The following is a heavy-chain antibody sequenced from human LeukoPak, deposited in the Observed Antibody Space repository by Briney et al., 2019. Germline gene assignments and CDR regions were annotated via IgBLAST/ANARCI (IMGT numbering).Heavy chain of an antibody. D-gene: IGHD2-2*02. Sequence: PSETLSLTCTVSGGTISSSNYYWVWIRPSPGKGLESIGSIYYTGSTYYNPSLKSRVTISVDTSKNQFSLKLSSVTAADTAVYYCARRRHGYCSTNTCYRWGQGILVTVSS. J-gene: IGHJ4*02. CDR3: ARRRHGYCSTNTCYR. CDR2: IYYTGST. CDR1: GGTISSSNYY. V-gene: IGHV4-39*01.